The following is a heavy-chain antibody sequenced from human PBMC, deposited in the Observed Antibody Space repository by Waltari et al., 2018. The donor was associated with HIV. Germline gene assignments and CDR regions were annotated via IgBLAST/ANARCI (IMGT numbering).Heavy chain of an antibody. CDR1: GYTFTGYS. D-gene: IGHD3-22*01. CDR3: ARVPYYYDTSAYPDY. Sequence: VQLVQSGAAVKKPGASVKVSCTASGYTFTGYSMHWVRQAPGQGLEWMGWINPNSGGTNYAQKFQGRVTMTRDTSITTAYMEVSRLRSDDTAVYYCARVPYYYDTSAYPDYWGQGTLVTVSS. J-gene: IGHJ4*02. CDR2: INPNSGGT. V-gene: IGHV1-2*02.